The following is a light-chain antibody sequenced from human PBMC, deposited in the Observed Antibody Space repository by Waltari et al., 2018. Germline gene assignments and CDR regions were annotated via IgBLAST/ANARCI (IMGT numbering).Light chain of an antibody. CDR3: QSYDSSLSAPVV. CDR1: SSNIGAGYD. CDR2: GNN. J-gene: IGLJ2*01. Sequence: QSVLTQPPSVSGAPGQRVTIYCTGSSSNIGAGYDVHWYQQLPGTAPKLLIYGNNNRPSGVPDRFSGSKSGTSASLAITGLQAEDEADYYCQSYDSSLSAPVVFGGGTKLTVL. V-gene: IGLV1-40*01.